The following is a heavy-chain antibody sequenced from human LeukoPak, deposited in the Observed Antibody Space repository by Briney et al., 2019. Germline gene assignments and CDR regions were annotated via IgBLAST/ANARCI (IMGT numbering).Heavy chain of an antibody. CDR2: INSDGSRT. V-gene: IGHV3-74*01. D-gene: IGHD6-19*01. CDR1: GFTFSTYW. Sequence: PGRSLRHSSAASGFTFSTYWQHWVRQAPGKGLVCVSRINSDGSRTTYADSVKGRFTISRDNAKNTLYMQMNSLRTEDTAVYYCARPETQYSSGLDGFDIWGQGTMVTVSS. CDR3: ARPETQYSSGLDGFDI. J-gene: IGHJ3*02.